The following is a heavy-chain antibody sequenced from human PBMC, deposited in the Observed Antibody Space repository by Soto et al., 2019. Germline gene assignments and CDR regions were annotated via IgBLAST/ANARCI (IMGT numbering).Heavy chain of an antibody. V-gene: IGHV4-34*01. Sequence: SETLSLTCAVYGGSFSGYYWSWIRQPPGKGLEWIGEINHSGSTNYNPSLKSRVTISVDTSKNQFSLNLSSVTAADTAVYYCARGRYIAARYSGYPKWGQGTLVTVSS. CDR1: GGSFSGYY. D-gene: IGHD5-12*01. CDR2: INHSGST. J-gene: IGHJ4*02. CDR3: ARGRYIAARYSGYPK.